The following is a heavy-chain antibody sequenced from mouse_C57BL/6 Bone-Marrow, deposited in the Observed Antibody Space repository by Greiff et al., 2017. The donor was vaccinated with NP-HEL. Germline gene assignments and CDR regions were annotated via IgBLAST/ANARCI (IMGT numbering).Heavy chain of an antibody. CDR1: GYTFTSYW. Sequence: QVQLQQPGAELVRPGSSVKLSCKASGYTFTSYWMDWVKQRPGQGLEWIGNIYPSDSETHYNQKFKDKATLTVDKSSSTAYMQLSSLTSEDSAVYDCARGGGLGYFDYWGQGTTLTVSS. D-gene: IGHD4-1*01. V-gene: IGHV1-61*01. CDR3: ARGGGLGYFDY. CDR2: IYPSDSET. J-gene: IGHJ2*01.